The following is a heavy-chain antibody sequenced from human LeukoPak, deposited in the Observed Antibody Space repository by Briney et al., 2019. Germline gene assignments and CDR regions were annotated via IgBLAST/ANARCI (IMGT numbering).Heavy chain of an antibody. V-gene: IGHV4-30-2*01. Sequence: PSQTLSLTCAVSGGSISSGGYSWSWIRQPPGKGLEWIGYIYHSGSTYYNPSLKSRVAISVGRSKNQFSLKLSSVTAADTAVYYCARGGYCSGGSCYSDYYYGMDVWGKGTTVTVSS. CDR2: IYHSGST. CDR1: GGSISSGGYS. CDR3: ARGGYCSGGSCYSDYYYGMDV. D-gene: IGHD2-15*01. J-gene: IGHJ6*04.